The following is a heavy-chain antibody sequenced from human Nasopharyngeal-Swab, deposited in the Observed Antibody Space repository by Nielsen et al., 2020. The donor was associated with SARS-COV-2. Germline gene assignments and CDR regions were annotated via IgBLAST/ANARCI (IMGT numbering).Heavy chain of an antibody. CDR3: ARDRPNYGMDV. V-gene: IGHV4-28*05. Sequence: SETLSLTCVVSGHSISSSYWWGWIRQPPGKGLGWTGYINYSGSIFYNPSLKSRVTMPVDTSKNQFSLKLSSVTAVDTAVYYCARDRPNYGMDVWGRGTTVTVSS. CDR2: INYSGSI. J-gene: IGHJ6*02. CDR1: GHSISSSYW.